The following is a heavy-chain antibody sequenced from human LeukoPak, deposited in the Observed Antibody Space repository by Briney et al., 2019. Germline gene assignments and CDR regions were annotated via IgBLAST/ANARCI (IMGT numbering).Heavy chain of an antibody. V-gene: IGHV4-4*07. CDR1: GGSISSYY. CDR2: SHMSGNP. J-gene: IGHJ6*03. Sequence: PSETLSLTCTVSGGSISSYYWSWIRQPAGKGLEWIGRSHMSGNPNYNPSLKSRVTMSVDTSKNQVSLKLTSVTAADTAVYYCARWSGSVTARNYYYYMDVWGEGTTVTVSS. CDR3: ARWSGSVTARNYYYYMDV. D-gene: IGHD6-6*01.